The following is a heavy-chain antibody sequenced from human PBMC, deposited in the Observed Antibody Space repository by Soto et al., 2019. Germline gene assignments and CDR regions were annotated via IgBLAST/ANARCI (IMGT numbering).Heavy chain of an antibody. CDR1: GGSISSGGYS. D-gene: IGHD2-2*01. Sequence: PSETLSLTCAVSGGSISSGGYSWSWIRQPPGKGLEWIGYTYHSGSTYYNPSLKSRVTISVDRSKNQFSLKLSSVTAADTAVYYCARVPDRWGEGTLVTLSS. V-gene: IGHV4-30-2*01. CDR3: ARVPDR. CDR2: TYHSGST. J-gene: IGHJ5*02.